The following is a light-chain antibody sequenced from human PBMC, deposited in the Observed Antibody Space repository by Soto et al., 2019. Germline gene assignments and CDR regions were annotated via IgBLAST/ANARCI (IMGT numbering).Light chain of an antibody. CDR3: AAWDDSLTGPV. CDR1: RSDIGSNF. Sequence: QSVLSQPPSASGTPGQTVIISCSGSRSDIGSNFVNWYQHLPGTAPKLLIYNSNQRPSGVPDRFSGSKSGTSASLAIGGLQSEDEADYYCAAWDDSLTGPVFGTGTKVT. J-gene: IGLJ1*01. V-gene: IGLV1-44*01. CDR2: NSN.